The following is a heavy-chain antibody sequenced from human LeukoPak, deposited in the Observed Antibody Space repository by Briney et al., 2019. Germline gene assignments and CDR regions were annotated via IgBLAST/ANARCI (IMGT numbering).Heavy chain of an antibody. J-gene: IGHJ5*02. D-gene: IGHD1-20*01. CDR2: MNPNSGNT. CDR3: ARPAQSYNWNDGWFDP. Sequence: ASVKVSCKASGYTFTSYDINWVRQATGQGLEWMGWMNPNSGNTGYAQKFQGRVTMTRNTSISTAYMELSSLRSEDTAVYYCARPAQSYNWNDGWFDPWGQGTLVTVSS. CDR1: GYTFTSYD. V-gene: IGHV1-8*01.